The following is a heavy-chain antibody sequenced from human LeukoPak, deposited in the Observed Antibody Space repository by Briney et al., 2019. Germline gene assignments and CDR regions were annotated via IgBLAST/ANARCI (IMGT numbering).Heavy chain of an antibody. J-gene: IGHJ5*02. Sequence: SETLSLICTVSGDSISGYYWSWIRQPPGKGLEWIAFIHSSGTTNYNPSLKSRVSISVDTSNNQFSLNVNSVTAADTAVYYCARGGASSEWFDPWGQGTLVTVSS. V-gene: IGHV4-59*01. CDR2: IHSSGTT. CDR1: GDSISGYY. D-gene: IGHD6-25*01. CDR3: ARGGASSEWFDP.